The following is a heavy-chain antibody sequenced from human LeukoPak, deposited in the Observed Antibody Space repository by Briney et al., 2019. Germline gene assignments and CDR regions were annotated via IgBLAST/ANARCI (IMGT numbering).Heavy chain of an antibody. D-gene: IGHD5-18*01. CDR3: ARGAGYSREVNYYHYMDV. V-gene: IGHV4-4*07. Sequence: SETLSLTCAVSGGSISTNYWSWIRQPAGKGLEWIGRISASGSTNYNPSLKSRATMSVDTSKNQFSLKLTSVTAADTAVYYCARGAGYSREVNYYHYMDVWGKGTTVTVSS. CDR1: GGSISTNY. J-gene: IGHJ6*03. CDR2: ISASGST.